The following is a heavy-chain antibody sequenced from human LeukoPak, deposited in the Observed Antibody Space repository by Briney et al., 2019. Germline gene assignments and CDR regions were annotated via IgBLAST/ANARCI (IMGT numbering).Heavy chain of an antibody. D-gene: IGHD3-9*01. CDR3: AKGRYYNILTGYYRNDAFDI. Sequence: GGSLRLSCAASGFTFSSYGMHWVRQAPGKGLEWVAFIRYDGSIKYYADSVKGRFTISRDNSKNTLYVQMNSLRVEDTAVYYCAKGRYYNILTGYYRNDAFDIWGQGTMATVSS. CDR2: IRYDGSIK. CDR1: GFTFSSYG. V-gene: IGHV3-30*02. J-gene: IGHJ3*02.